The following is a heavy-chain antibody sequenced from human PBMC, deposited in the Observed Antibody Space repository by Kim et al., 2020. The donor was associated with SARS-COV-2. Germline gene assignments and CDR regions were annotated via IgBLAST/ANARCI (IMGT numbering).Heavy chain of an antibody. CDR1: GFTFDDYT. V-gene: IGHV3-43*01. J-gene: IGHJ4*02. CDR3: AKSVNSISYYFDY. CDR2: ISWDGGST. D-gene: IGHD4-4*01. Sequence: GGSLRLSCAASGFTFDDYTMHWVRQAPGKGLEWVSLISWDGGSTYYADSVKGRFTISRDNSKNSLYLQMNSLRTEDTALYYCAKSVNSISYYFDYWGQGTLVTVSS.